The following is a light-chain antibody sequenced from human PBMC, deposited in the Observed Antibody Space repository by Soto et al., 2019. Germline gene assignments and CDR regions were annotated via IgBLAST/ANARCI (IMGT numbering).Light chain of an antibody. CDR2: DAS. V-gene: IGKV3-11*01. J-gene: IGKJ4*01. CDR3: QRRSNWPLT. CDR1: QSISSH. Sequence: EIVLTQSPATLSLSPGERATLSCRASQSISSHLAGYQQKPGQPPRLLMYDASSRATGIPARFSGSGSGTDFTLTISSLEPEDCAVYYCQRRSNWPLTFGGGTKVEI.